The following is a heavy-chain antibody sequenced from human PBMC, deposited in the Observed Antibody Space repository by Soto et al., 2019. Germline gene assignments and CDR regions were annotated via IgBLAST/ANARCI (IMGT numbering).Heavy chain of an antibody. V-gene: IGHV3-30*04. CDR2: ISYDGSNK. CDR1: GFTFSSYA. CDR3: ARAPQVVVVIAYFDY. D-gene: IGHD3-22*01. Sequence: GGSLRLSCAASGFTFSSYAMHWVRQAPGKGLEWVAVISYDGSNKYYADSVKGRFTISRDNSKNTLYLQMNSLRAEDTAVYYCARAPQVVVVIAYFDYWGQGTLVTVSS. J-gene: IGHJ4*02.